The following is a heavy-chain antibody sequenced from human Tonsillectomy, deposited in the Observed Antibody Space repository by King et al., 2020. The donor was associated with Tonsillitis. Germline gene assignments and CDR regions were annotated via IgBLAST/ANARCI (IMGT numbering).Heavy chain of an antibody. CDR3: ATEYGDFPDY. CDR1: GFTFSTYS. J-gene: IGHJ4*02. CDR2: ISSSSSTK. Sequence: VQLVESGGALVQPGGSLRLSCAASGFTFSTYSMNWVRQAPGKGLEWVSYISSSSSTKYYADSVKGRFTISRDNAKNSLYLQMNSLRDEDTAVYYCATEYGDFPDYWGQGTLATVSS. V-gene: IGHV3-48*02. D-gene: IGHD4-17*01.